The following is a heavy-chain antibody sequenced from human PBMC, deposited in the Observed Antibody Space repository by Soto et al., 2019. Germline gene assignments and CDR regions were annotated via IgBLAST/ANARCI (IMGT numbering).Heavy chain of an antibody. V-gene: IGHV1-69*01. CDR1: GGTFSSYA. D-gene: IGHD3-10*01. CDR3: SGSYKYGSGTFDAFDI. CDR2: IIPIFGTT. J-gene: IGHJ3*02. Sequence: QVQLVQSGTEVKKPGSSVKVSCKASGGTFSSYAISWVRQAPGQGLEWMGGIIPIFGTTNYAQRFQGRGSITADECTSTTYKELSSLRSEDTGVYYCSGSYKYGSGTFDAFDIWGQGTLVTVSS.